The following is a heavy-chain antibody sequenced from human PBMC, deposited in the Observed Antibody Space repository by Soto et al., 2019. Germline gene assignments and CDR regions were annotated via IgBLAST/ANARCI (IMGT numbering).Heavy chain of an antibody. CDR3: ARGRIIVASV. Sequence: SETLSLTCAVYGVSFSGYYWSWIRQPPGKGLEWIGEINHSGSTNYNPSLKSRVTISVDTSKNQFSLKLSSVTAADTAVYYCARGRIIVASVWGKGTTVTVSS. CDR1: GVSFSGYY. CDR2: INHSGST. V-gene: IGHV4-34*01. D-gene: IGHD5-12*01. J-gene: IGHJ6*04.